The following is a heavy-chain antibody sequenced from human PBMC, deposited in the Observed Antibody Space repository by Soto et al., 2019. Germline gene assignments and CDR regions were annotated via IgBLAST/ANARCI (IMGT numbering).Heavy chain of an antibody. V-gene: IGHV3-21*01. CDR2: ISSTSKYI. D-gene: IGHD6-19*01. Sequence: EVQLVESGGGLVKPGGSLRVSCAASGFTFSNYSMNWVRQAPGKGLEWVSSISSTSKYIYYADSVKCRFTISRDNAKKSLNLQLTRLRAEETAVYYCARGLSSAWFDYWGQGILVTVSA. CDR3: ARGLSSAWFDY. J-gene: IGHJ5*01. CDR1: GFTFSNYS.